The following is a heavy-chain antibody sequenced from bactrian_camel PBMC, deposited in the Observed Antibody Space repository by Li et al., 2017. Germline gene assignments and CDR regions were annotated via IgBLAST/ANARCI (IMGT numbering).Heavy chain of an antibody. V-gene: IGHV3S53*01. CDR3: GYRTPKLACSLLKHEYNY. CDR2: LDSNGQI. D-gene: IGHD1*01. J-gene: IGHJ4*01. Sequence: VQLVESGGGSVQAGGSLRLTCEVSPKAIRGSACWAWFRQAPGKEREGVAVLDSNGQITYGDSAKGRFTISEATISEATDKKMMYLQMNDLRPDDTAMYYCGYRTPKLACSLLKHEYNYWGQGTQVTVS. CDR1: PKAIRGSAC.